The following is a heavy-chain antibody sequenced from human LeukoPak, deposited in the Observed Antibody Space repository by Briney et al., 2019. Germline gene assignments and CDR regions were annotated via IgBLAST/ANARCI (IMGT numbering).Heavy chain of an antibody. D-gene: IGHD3-10*01. V-gene: IGHV4-38-2*01. CDR3: AGGGFAGFGEFTPLFVPFDY. CDR2: IYHSGST. CDR1: GGCFSGYY. Sequence: SDTLSLTCAVYGGCFSGYYWGWIRQPPGKGLEWFGSIYHSGSTYYNPSLKSRVTISVDTSKNQFSLKLSSVTAADTAVYYCAGGGFAGFGEFTPLFVPFDYWGQGTLVTVSS. J-gene: IGHJ4*02.